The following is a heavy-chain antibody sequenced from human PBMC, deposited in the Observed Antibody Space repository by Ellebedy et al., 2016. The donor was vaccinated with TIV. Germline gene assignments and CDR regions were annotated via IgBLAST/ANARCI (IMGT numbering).Heavy chain of an antibody. J-gene: IGHJ6*02. D-gene: IGHD4-11*01. CDR1: GGSFSSYV. Sequence: AASVKVSCKASGGSFSSYVISWVRQAPGQGLEWMGGIIPIFGTANYAQKFQGRVTITADESTSTAYMELSSLRSEDTAVYYCASGRTTISTWHYYGLDVWGQGTTVTVSS. V-gene: IGHV1-69*13. CDR2: IIPIFGTA. CDR3: ASGRTTISTWHYYGLDV.